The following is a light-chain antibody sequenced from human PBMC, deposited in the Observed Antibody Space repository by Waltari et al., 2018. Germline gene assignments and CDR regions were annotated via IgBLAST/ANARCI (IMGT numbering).Light chain of an antibody. J-gene: IGLJ2*01. Sequence: SYVLTQPPSVSVAPGKTARITCGGNNIGSKSVHWYQQKPGQAPVLVIYYDSDRPSGIPERFSGSNSGNTATLTIRGVEAGDEADYHCQVWARGTELAVFGGGTKLTVL. CDR3: QVWARGTELAV. CDR2: YDS. V-gene: IGLV3-21*04. CDR1: NIGSKS.